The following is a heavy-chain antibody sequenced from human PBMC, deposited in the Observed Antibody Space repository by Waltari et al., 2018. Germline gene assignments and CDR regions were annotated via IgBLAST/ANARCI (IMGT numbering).Heavy chain of an antibody. V-gene: IGHV1-2*02. CDR2: VNHSSGAK. J-gene: IGHJ5*02. Sequence: QVQLVQSGAEVKKPGASVKVSCKSSGYSFSDYYINWVRQAPGQGLEWMGWVNHSSGAKTNEQEFRARVTMTRDSATNTAYMDLRGLTPDDTAVYFCARNKGKTISTRRAFRLDPWGQGTLVSVSS. D-gene: IGHD1-1*01. CDR3: ARNKGKTISTRRAFRLDP. CDR1: GYSFSDYY.